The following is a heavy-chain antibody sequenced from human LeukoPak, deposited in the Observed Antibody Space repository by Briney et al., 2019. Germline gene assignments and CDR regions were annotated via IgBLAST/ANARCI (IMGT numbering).Heavy chain of an antibody. J-gene: IGHJ4*02. D-gene: IGHD4-11*01. V-gene: IGHV3-15*01. Sequence: PGGSLRLSCAASGFTFSNAWMSWVRHAPGKALEWVVRIKSKTDGGTTDYAAPVKGTFTISTDTSKNSLYLQMKSLKTEDTPVYYCARERHYSDYGFDYWGQGTLVTVSS. CDR1: GFTFSNAW. CDR2: IKSKTDGGTT. CDR3: ARERHYSDYGFDY.